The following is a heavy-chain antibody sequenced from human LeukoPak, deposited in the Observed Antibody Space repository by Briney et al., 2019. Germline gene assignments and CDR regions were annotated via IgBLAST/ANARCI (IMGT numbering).Heavy chain of an antibody. D-gene: IGHD3-22*01. CDR2: IYPGDSDT. Sequence: GESLKISCKGSGYSFTSYWIGWVRQMPGKGLEWMGIIYPGDSDTRYSPSFQGQVTISADKSTSTAYLQWSSLKASDTVMYYCARLGLRVSDYYDSSGYCPPFDPWGQGTLVTVSS. CDR1: GYSFTSYW. V-gene: IGHV5-51*01. CDR3: ARLGLRVSDYYDSSGYCPPFDP. J-gene: IGHJ5*02.